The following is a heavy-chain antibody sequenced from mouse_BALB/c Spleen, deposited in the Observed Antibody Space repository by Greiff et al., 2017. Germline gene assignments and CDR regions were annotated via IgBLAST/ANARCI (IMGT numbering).Heavy chain of an antibody. CDR3: AREGVYYGNYPDY. D-gene: IGHD1-1*02. CDR1: GFTFSSFG. CDR2: ISSGSSTI. V-gene: IGHV5-17*02. J-gene: IGHJ2*01. Sequence: DVMLVESGGGLVQPGGSRKLSCAASGFTFSSFGMHWVRQAPEKGLEWVAYISSGSSTIYYADTVKGRFTISRDNPKNTLFLQMTSLRSEDTAMYYCAREGVYYGNYPDYWGQGTTLTVSS.